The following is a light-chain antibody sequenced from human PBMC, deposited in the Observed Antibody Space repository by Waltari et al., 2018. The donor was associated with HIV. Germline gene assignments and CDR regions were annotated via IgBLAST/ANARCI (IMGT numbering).Light chain of an antibody. CDR1: SGPVLTSTS. CDR3: MLYLDRGIYV. J-gene: IGLJ3*02. Sequence: QTVVTQEPSFSVSPGGTVPPTCGLTSGPVLTSTSPSWNQRTPGRAPRTLIYNTIIRSSGVPDRFSGSILGNKAALTITGAQADDESDYYCMLYLDRGIYVFGGGTKVTVL. CDR2: NTI. V-gene: IGLV8-61*01.